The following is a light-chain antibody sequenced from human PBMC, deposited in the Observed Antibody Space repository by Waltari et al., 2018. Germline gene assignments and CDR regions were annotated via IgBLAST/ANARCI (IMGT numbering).Light chain of an antibody. CDR1: RSDIGDYNY. CDR3: SSYRSTISVV. Sequence: QSALTQPASVSGSPGQSITISCTGTRSDIGDYNYVSWYQQHPGKAPNLIIFDVTNRPSGVSDRFSCSKAGNTASRTISALQAEDEGDCYCSSYRSTISVVFGGGTKVTVL. V-gene: IGLV2-14*03. J-gene: IGLJ2*01. CDR2: DVT.